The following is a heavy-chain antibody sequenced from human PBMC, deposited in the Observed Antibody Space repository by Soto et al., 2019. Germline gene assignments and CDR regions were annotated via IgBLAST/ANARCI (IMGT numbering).Heavy chain of an antibody. J-gene: IGHJ6*03. D-gene: IGHD3-9*01. Sequence: ASVKVSCKASGYTFTSYGISWVRQAPGQGLEWMGWISAYNGNTNYAQKLQGRVTMTTDTSTSTAYMELRSLRSDDTAVYYCARALRYFDWSYNNYYYSYMDVWGKGTTVTV. CDR3: ARALRYFDWSYNNYYYSYMDV. CDR2: ISAYNGNT. V-gene: IGHV1-18*01. CDR1: GYTFTSYG.